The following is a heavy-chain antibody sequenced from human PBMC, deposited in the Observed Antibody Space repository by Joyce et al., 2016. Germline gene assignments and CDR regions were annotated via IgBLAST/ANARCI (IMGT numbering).Heavy chain of an antibody. CDR3: ARLVLEGAFDI. D-gene: IGHD1-1*01. CDR2: IHPYNDNT. Sequence: QVQLVQSGAEVKKPGASVKVSCKTSGYTFTSYGISWVRQAPGQGLEWMGWIHPYNDNTKFAQKCQGRVTMTTDTSTSTADMALGSLSSDYTAVYYCARLVLEGAFDIWGQGTMVIVSS. V-gene: IGHV1-18*01. J-gene: IGHJ3*02. CDR1: GYTFTSYG.